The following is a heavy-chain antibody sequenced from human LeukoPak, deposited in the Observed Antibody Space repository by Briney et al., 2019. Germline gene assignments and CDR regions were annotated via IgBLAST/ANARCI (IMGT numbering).Heavy chain of an antibody. CDR2: IYYSGST. CDR1: GFTFSSYA. V-gene: IGHV4-39*01. D-gene: IGHD4-17*01. Sequence: GSLRLSCAASGFTFSSYAMNWVRQAPGKGLEWIGSIYYSGSTYYNPSLKSRVTISVDTSKNQFSLKLSSVTAADTAVYYCARRTSHTCDYWGQGTLVTVSS. CDR3: ARRTSHTCDY. J-gene: IGHJ4*02.